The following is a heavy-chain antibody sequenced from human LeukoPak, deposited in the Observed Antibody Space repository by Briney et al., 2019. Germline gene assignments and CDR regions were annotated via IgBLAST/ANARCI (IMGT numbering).Heavy chain of an antibody. CDR1: GFIFSSNN. V-gene: IGHV3-21*01. CDR2: ISSSRSYT. J-gene: IGHJ3*02. CDR3: AGVVAMGHTVFDI. D-gene: IGHD5-12*01. Sequence: GGSLRLSCAASGFIFSSNNINWVRQAPGKGLEWVSSISSSRSYTYYADSVKGRFTISRDNAKNSLYLQMNSLRAEDTAVYYCAGVVAMGHTVFDIWGQGTMVTVSS.